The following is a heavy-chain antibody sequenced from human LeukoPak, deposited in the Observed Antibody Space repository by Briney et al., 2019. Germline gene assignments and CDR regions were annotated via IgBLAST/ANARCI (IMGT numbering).Heavy chain of an antibody. Sequence: GGSLRLSCAASGFTFSSYWMSWVRQAPGKGLEWVANIKQDGSEEYYVDSVKGRFTISRDNAKNSLYLQMNSLRAEDTAVYYCARDPLEWFNHHGMDVWGQGTTVTVSS. V-gene: IGHV3-7*01. J-gene: IGHJ6*02. D-gene: IGHD3-3*01. CDR2: IKQDGSEE. CDR1: GFTFSSYW. CDR3: ARDPLEWFNHHGMDV.